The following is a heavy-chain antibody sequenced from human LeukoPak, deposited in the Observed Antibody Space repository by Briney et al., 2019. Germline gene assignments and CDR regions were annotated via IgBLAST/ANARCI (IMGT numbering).Heavy chain of an antibody. J-gene: IGHJ6*03. CDR3: ARGRRRSSPLYYYYYYYMDV. Sequence: SVKVSCKASGGTFSSYAISWVRQAPGQGLEWMGGTIPIFGTANYAQKFQGRVTIATDESTSTAYMELSSLRSEDTAVYYCARGRRRSSPLYYYYYYYMDVWGKGTTVTVSS. CDR2: TIPIFGTA. D-gene: IGHD1-26*01. V-gene: IGHV1-69*05. CDR1: GGTFSSYA.